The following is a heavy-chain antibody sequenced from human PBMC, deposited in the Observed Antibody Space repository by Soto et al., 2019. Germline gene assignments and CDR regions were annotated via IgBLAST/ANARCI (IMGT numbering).Heavy chain of an antibody. CDR1: GFTFTTYW. CDR2: IKEDGSEK. Sequence: GGSLRLSCAASGFTFTTYWMSWVRQAPGKGLEWVANIKEDGSEKYYVDSVKGRFTISRDNAKNSLYLQMNSLRAEDTAVYFCARDYCSGGRCYQVTFDYWGQGTLVTVSS. D-gene: IGHD2-15*01. V-gene: IGHV3-7*01. J-gene: IGHJ4*02. CDR3: ARDYCSGGRCYQVTFDY.